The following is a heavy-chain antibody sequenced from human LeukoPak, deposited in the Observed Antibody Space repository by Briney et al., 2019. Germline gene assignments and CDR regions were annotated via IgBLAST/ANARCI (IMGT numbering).Heavy chain of an antibody. J-gene: IGHJ4*02. Sequence: GASVKVSCKASGYTFTCYYIHWVRQAPGQGLEWMGWINPNSGGTKYAQKFQGRVTMTLYTSISTAYMELSRLKSDDTAVYYCARGKLGATHGEDYWGQGTLVTVSS. CDR3: ARGKLGATHGEDY. D-gene: IGHD1-26*01. CDR2: INPNSGGT. V-gene: IGHV1-2*02. CDR1: GYTFTCYY.